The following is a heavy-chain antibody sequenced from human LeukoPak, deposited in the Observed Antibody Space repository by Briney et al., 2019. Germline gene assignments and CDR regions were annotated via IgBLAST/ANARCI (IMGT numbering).Heavy chain of an antibody. J-gene: IGHJ4*02. CDR1: VYTFTTYG. CDR3: ARNHSGTSFDY. Sequence: ASVNVSCTPSVYTFTTYGISWVCQAPGQGLEWMGWISAYNDNTNYAQKLQGRVTMTTYTYTSTAYMELRSLRADDTAVYYCARNHSGTSFDYWGQGTLVTVSS. CDR2: ISAYNDNT. V-gene: IGHV1-18*01. D-gene: IGHD1-26*01.